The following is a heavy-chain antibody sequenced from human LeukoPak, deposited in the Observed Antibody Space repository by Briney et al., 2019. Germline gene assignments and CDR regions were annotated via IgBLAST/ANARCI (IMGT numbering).Heavy chain of an antibody. D-gene: IGHD6-19*01. CDR3: ARGGWFHDR. V-gene: IGHV4-59*01. Sequence: SETLSLTCSVSNGSISTTYWSWIRQPPGKGLEWIGNIHYSGNTNYDSSLKSRVTISVDTSKNQFSLKMISVTTADTAVYFCARGGWFHDRWGQGTLVTVSS. J-gene: IGHJ5*02. CDR2: IHYSGNT. CDR1: NGSISTTY.